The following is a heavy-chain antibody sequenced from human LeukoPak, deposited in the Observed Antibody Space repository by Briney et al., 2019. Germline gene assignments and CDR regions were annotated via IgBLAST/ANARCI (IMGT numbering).Heavy chain of an antibody. D-gene: IGHD2-2*02. CDR2: ISGSGGST. V-gene: IGHV3-23*01. CDR3: ALGRNIVIVPAAIFDS. J-gene: IGHJ4*02. Sequence: GGSLRLSCAASGFTFSSYAMSWVRQAPGKGLEWVSAISGSGGSTYYADSVKGRFTISRDNSKNTLYLQMNSLRAEDTAVYYCALGRNIVIVPAAIFDSWGQGTLVTVSS. CDR1: GFTFSSYA.